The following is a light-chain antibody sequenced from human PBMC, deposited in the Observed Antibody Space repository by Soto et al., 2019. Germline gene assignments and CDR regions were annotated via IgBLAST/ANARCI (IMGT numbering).Light chain of an antibody. V-gene: IGLV1-40*01. CDR3: QSYDSSLRGWV. CDR2: ANT. J-gene: IGLJ3*02. Sequence: QSVLTQPPSVSGAPGQRVTISCTGSSSNIGAGYDVHWYQQLPGTAPKLLIYANTNRPSGVPDRFSSSKSGTSASLAITGLQAEDEADYYCQSYDSSLRGWVFGGGTKLTVL. CDR1: SSNIGAGYD.